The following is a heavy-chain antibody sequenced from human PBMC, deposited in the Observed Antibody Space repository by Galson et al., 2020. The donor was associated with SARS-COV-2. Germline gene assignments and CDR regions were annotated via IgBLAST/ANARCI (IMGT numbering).Heavy chain of an antibody. D-gene: IGHD2-15*01. J-gene: IGHJ4*02. CDR3: ARGGVVAATEV. V-gene: IGHV3-74*01. CDR2: INSDGSTI. CDR1: GFTFSDYY. Sequence: GGSLRLSCAASGFTFSDYYMHWVRQAPGKGLVWVSHINSDGSTINYADSVKGRLTISRDNAKNTLFLQMNSLRAEDTAVYYCARGGVVAATEVWGQGTLVTVSS.